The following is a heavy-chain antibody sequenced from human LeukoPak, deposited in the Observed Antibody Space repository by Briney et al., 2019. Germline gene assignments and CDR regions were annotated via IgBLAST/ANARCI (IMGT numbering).Heavy chain of an antibody. V-gene: IGHV3-21*01. Sequence: GGSLRLSCAASGFTFSSYSMNWVRQAPGKGLEWVSSISSSSSSYIYYADSVKGRFTISRDNAKNSLYLQMNSLRAEDTAVYYCARGHGGGSYYYYGMDVWGQGTTVTVSS. D-gene: IGHD1-26*01. J-gene: IGHJ6*02. CDR2: ISSSSSSYI. CDR3: ARGHGGGSYYYYGMDV. CDR1: GFTFSSYS.